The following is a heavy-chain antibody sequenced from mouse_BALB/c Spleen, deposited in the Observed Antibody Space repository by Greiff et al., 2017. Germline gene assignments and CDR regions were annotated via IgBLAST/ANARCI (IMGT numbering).Heavy chain of an antibody. CDR2: IRNKANGYTT. J-gene: IGHJ4*01. CDR3: ARDDEFSMDY. CDR1: GFTFTDYY. V-gene: IGHV7-3*02. Sequence: VQLKESGGGLVQPGGSLRLSCATSGFTFTDYYMSWVRQPPGKALEWLGFIRNKANGYTTEYSASVKGRFTISRDNSQSILYLQMNTLRAEDSATYYCARDDEFSMDYWGQGTSVTVSS.